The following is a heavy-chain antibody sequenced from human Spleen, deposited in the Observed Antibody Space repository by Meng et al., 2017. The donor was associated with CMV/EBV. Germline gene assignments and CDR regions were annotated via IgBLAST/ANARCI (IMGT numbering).Heavy chain of an antibody. J-gene: IGHJ5*02. CDR2: IIPIFGTA. CDR3: ARDHSGYDYGWFDP. Sequence: GRTFSSYAISWVRQAPGQGLEWMGGIIPIFGTANYAQKFQGRVTITTDESTSTAYMELSSLRSEDTAVYYCARDHSGYDYGWFDPWGQGTLVTVSS. V-gene: IGHV1-69*05. CDR1: GRTFSSYA. D-gene: IGHD5-12*01.